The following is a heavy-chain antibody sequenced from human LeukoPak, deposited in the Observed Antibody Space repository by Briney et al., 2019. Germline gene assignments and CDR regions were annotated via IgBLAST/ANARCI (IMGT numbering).Heavy chain of an antibody. CDR2: INPNSGDT. J-gene: IGHJ4*02. Sequence: ASVKVSCKASGYTFTDFYMHWVRQAPGQGLEWMGWINPNSGDTNHAQNFQGRVTLTRDTSISTAYMELSSLRSDDSAVYYCAGEYCSGGSCRQGFDYWGQGTLVTVSS. CDR1: GYTFTDFY. V-gene: IGHV1-2*02. CDR3: AGEYCSGGSCRQGFDY. D-gene: IGHD2-15*01.